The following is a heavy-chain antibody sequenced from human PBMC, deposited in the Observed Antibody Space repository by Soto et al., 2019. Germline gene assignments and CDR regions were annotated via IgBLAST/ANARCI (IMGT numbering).Heavy chain of an antibody. CDR2: IIPIFGTA. CDR1: GGTFSSYA. V-gene: IGHV1-69*01. CDR3: ARDEGYCSGGSCYYYGMAL. Sequence: QVQLVQSGAEVKKPGSSVKVSCKASGGTFSSYAIIWVRQAPGQVLAWMGGIIPIFGTANYAQKFQGRVTITADASTSTAYMELSSLRSEDTAVYYCARDEGYCSGGSCYYYGMALWGQGTTVTVSS. J-gene: IGHJ6*02. D-gene: IGHD2-15*01.